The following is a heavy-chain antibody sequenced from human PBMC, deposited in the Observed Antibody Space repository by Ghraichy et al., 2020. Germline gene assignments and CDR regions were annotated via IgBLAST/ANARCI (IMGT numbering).Heavy chain of an antibody. J-gene: IGHJ5*02. CDR1: GFTFSSYA. D-gene: IGHD2-15*01. CDR3: GKGITGYCSSGSCLAYDP. V-gene: IGHV3-23*01. CDR2: ITGGGEGT. Sequence: GGSLRLSCAASGFTFSSYAMSWVRQAPGKGLEWVSAITGGGEGTFYADSVKGRFTVSRDNSKNMLYLQMNSLRAEDTAVYYCGKGITGYCSSGSCLAYDPWGQGTLVTVSS.